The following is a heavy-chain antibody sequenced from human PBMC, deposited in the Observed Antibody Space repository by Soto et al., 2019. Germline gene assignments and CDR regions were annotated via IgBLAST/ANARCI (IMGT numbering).Heavy chain of an antibody. Sequence: QVQLVQSGAEVKKPGASVKVSCKATGYTFTGYYMHWVRQAPGQGLAWMGWINPNSGGTNYAQKFQGRVTMTRDTSISTAYMELSRLRSDDTAVYYCARRGTYCSGGSCYSGWFDPWGQGTLVTVSS. CDR1: GYTFTGYY. CDR2: INPNSGGT. D-gene: IGHD2-15*01. V-gene: IGHV1-2*02. CDR3: ARRGTYCSGGSCYSGWFDP. J-gene: IGHJ5*02.